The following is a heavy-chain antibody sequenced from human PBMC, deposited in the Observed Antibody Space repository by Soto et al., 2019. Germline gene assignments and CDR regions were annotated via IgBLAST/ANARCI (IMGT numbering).Heavy chain of an antibody. CDR3: AREGRVGGIDY. CDR1: GYTFSSYW. Sequence: PGETLKISCKGSGYTFSSYWIGWVRQVPGKGLEWMGIIYPGDSDARYSPSSQGQVTISRDNAKNSLYLQMNSLRAEDTAVYYCAREGRVGGIDYWGQGTPVTVSS. J-gene: IGHJ4*02. D-gene: IGHD6-19*01. V-gene: IGHV5-51*01. CDR2: IYPGDSDA.